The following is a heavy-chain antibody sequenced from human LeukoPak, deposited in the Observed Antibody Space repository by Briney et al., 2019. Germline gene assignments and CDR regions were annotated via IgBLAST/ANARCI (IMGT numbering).Heavy chain of an antibody. CDR2: IYYNVAT. CDR1: GGSISSSIYY. Sequence: SETLSLTCTVSGGSISSSIYYWGWFRQPPGKGLEWIGSIYYNVATYYNSSLKSRVTISVDTSKNHLSLKPSSVTAADTAVYYCARVRDGYNRNWAYWGQGTLVTVSS. CDR3: ARVRDGYNRNWAY. V-gene: IGHV4-39*02. D-gene: IGHD5-24*01. J-gene: IGHJ4*02.